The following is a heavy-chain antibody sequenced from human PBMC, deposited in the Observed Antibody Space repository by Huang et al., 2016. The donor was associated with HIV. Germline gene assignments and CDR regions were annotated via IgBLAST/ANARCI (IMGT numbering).Heavy chain of an antibody. V-gene: IGHV4-30-4*08. CDR3: ARDTDGGRTFDI. CDR2: IDSSGST. Sequence: QVQLQESGPGLVKPSQTLSLTCTVSGGSISSGGYYWSWIRQPPGNGLEWIGYIDSSGSTYYNPSLKSRVTISVDTSKNQFSLKLSSVTAADTAVYYCARDTDGGRTFDIWGQGTMVTVSS. J-gene: IGHJ3*02. D-gene: IGHD2-2*02. CDR1: GGSISSGGYY.